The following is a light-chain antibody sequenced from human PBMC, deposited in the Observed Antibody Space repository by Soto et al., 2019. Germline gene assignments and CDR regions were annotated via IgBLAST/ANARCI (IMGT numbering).Light chain of an antibody. CDR3: QQYDNLLIT. CDR1: QDISNY. CDR2: DAS. V-gene: IGKV1-33*01. J-gene: IGKJ3*01. Sequence: DIQMTQSPSSLSASVGDRVTITCQASQDISNYLNWYQQKPGKAPKLLIYDASNLETGVPSRFSGSGSGTDFTFNITSLQPADIATYYCQQYDNLLITFGPGTKVDIK.